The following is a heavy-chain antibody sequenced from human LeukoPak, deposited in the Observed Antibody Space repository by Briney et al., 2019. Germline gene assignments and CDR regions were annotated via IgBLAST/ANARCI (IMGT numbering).Heavy chain of an antibody. Sequence: GASVKVSCKASGYTFTGYYMHWVRQAPGQGLEWMGWINPNSGGTNYAQKFQGRVTMTRDTSISTAYMELSRLRSDDTAVYYCARXGIAAAXQSDYWGXGTLVTVSS. CDR2: INPNSGGT. D-gene: IGHD6-13*01. J-gene: IGHJ4*02. CDR3: ARXGIAAAXQSDY. V-gene: IGHV1-2*02. CDR1: GYTFTGYY.